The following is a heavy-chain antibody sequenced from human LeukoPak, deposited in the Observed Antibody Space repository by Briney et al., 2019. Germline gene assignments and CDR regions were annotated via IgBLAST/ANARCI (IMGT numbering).Heavy chain of an antibody. D-gene: IGHD2-2*01. CDR3: ARKLGPPPRIVVVPASWFDP. Sequence: SETLSLTCTVSGGSISSSSYYWGWIRQPPGKGLEWIGSIYYSGSTYYNPSLKSRVTISVDTSKNQFSLKLSSVTAADTAVYYCARKLGPPPRIVVVPASWFDPWGQGTLVTVSS. CDR2: IYYSGST. J-gene: IGHJ5*02. CDR1: GGSISSSSYY. V-gene: IGHV4-39*01.